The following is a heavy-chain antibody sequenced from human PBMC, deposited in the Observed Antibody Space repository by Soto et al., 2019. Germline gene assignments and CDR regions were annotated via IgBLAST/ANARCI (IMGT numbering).Heavy chain of an antibody. CDR2: IKQDGSEE. V-gene: IGHV3-7*05. Sequence: GGSLRLSCAASGFTFSTYWMSWVRQPPGKGLEWVANIKQDGSEEYYVDSVKGRFTISRDNAKNSLFLQMSSLRAEDAGIYYCARVEIQVYQTSHFYGMDVWGQGTTVTVSS. D-gene: IGHD1-7*01. CDR3: ARVEIQVYQTSHFYGMDV. J-gene: IGHJ6*02. CDR1: GFTFSTYW.